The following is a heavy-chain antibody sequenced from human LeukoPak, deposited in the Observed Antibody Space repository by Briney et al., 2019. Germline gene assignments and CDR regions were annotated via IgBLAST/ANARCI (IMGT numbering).Heavy chain of an antibody. V-gene: IGHV3-15*01. CDR2: IKSKTDGGTT. CDR3: SLDYFNY. Sequence: GGSLLLSCAASGFSLSNAWMSWVRQAPGKGLEWVGRIKSKTDGGTTDYAAPVKGRFTISRDDSKNTLYLQMNSLKTEDTAVYCCSLDYFNYWGQGSLVTVSS. J-gene: IGHJ4*02. CDR1: GFSLSNAW.